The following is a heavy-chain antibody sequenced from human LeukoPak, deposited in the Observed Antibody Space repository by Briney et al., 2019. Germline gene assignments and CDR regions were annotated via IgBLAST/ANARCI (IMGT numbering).Heavy chain of an antibody. CDR3: ARDGNEAVAGTGAVTY. J-gene: IGHJ4*02. CDR2: INPSSGDT. D-gene: IGHD6-19*01. CDR1: GYPSTGYY. V-gene: IGHV1-2*02. Sequence: ASVKVSCKTSGYPSTGYYMHWVRQAPGQGLEWMGWINPSSGDTNYAQNFQGRVTMTRDTSISTAYMELSRLTSDDTAVYYCARDGNEAVAGTGAVTYWGQGTLVTVSS.